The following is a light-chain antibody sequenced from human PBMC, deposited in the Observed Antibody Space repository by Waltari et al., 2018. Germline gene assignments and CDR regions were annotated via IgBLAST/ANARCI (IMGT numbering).Light chain of an antibody. V-gene: IGLV2-14*01. Sequence: QSALTQPASVSGSLGQSITLSCPGTSREVGGYNYVSWYQQHPGKAPKLLIYEVTNRPSGVSNRFSGSKSGNTASLTISGLQAEDEADYYCKSYTSSSTLLFGGGTKLTVL. CDR2: EVT. CDR3: KSYTSSSTLL. J-gene: IGLJ2*01. CDR1: SREVGGYNY.